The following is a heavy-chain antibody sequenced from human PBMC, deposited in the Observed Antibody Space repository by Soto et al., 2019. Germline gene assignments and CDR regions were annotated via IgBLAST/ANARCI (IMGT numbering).Heavy chain of an antibody. J-gene: IGHJ3*02. V-gene: IGHV3-30*18. D-gene: IGHD6-13*01. CDR1: GFTFSSYS. CDR2: ISYDGSNK. CDR3: AKDGVAAAGNDAFDI. Sequence: VQLVESGGGLVQPGGSLRLSCAASGFTFSSYSMNWVRQAPGKGLEWVAVISYDGSNKYYADSVKGRFTISRDNSKNTLYLQMNSLRAEDTAVYYCAKDGVAAAGNDAFDIWGQGTMVTVSS.